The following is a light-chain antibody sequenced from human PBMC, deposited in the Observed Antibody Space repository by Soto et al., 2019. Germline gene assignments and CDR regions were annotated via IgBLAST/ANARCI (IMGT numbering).Light chain of an antibody. J-gene: IGKJ5*01. V-gene: IGKV1-5*01. CDR1: QSISSW. Sequence: DIQMTQSPSTLSASVGDRVTITCRASQSISSWLAWYQQKPGKAPTLLIYAASTLEIGVPSRFSGSGSGTDFSLTISSLQPDDFATYFCQQYNSYSTFGQGTRLEIK. CDR3: QQYNSYST. CDR2: AAS.